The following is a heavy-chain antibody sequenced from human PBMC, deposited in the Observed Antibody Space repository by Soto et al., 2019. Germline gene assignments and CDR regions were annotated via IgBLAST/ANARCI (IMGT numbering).Heavy chain of an antibody. Sequence: GASVKVSCKASGGTFSSYAISWVRQAPGQGLEWMGGIIPIFGTANYAQKFQGRVTITADESTSTAYMELSSLRSEDTAVYYCARDEGRDDYNSPLYYYYGMDVWGQGTTVTVSS. J-gene: IGHJ6*02. CDR3: ARDEGRDDYNSPLYYYYGMDV. CDR2: IIPIFGTA. D-gene: IGHD4-4*01. V-gene: IGHV1-69*13. CDR1: GGTFSSYA.